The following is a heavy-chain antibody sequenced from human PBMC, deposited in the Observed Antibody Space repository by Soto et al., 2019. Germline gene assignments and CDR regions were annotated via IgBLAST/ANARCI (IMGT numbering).Heavy chain of an antibody. CDR3: ATPMALPGSDY. CDR1: GFPFNNYN. CDR2: ISGSSNFI. V-gene: IGHV3-21*01. Sequence: GGSLRLSCAASGFPFNNYNINWVRQAPGKGLEWVSSISGSSNFIYYSDSVKGRFTISRDNAKNSPYLQMNSLRVEDTAVYYCATPMALPGSDYWGQGTLVTVSS. J-gene: IGHJ4*02. D-gene: IGHD3-10*01.